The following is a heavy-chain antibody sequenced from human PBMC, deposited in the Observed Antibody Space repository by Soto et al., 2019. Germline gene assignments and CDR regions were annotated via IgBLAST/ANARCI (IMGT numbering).Heavy chain of an antibody. CDR1: GFTFSSYA. V-gene: IGHV3-23*01. CDR2: ISGSGGST. CDR3: AKDGDIVVVVAATRGYDY. J-gene: IGHJ4*02. D-gene: IGHD2-15*01. Sequence: EVQLLESGGGLVQPGGSLRLSCAASGFTFSSYAMSWVRQAPGKGLEWVSAISGSGGSTYYADSVKGRFTISRDNSKNKLYLQMNSMRVEDTAVYYCAKDGDIVVVVAATRGYDYWGQGTLVTVSS.